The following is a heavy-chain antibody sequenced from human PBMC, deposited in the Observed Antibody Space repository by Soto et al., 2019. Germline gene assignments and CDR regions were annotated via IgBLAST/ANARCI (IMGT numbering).Heavy chain of an antibody. CDR1: GGTFSSYA. V-gene: IGHV1-69*01. D-gene: IGHD2-2*02. CDR3: ARSGCSSTSCYTMYYYGMDV. J-gene: IGHJ6*02. Sequence: QVQLVQSGAEVKKPGSSVKVSCKASGGTFSSYAISWVRQAPGQGLEWMGGIIPIFGTANYAQKFQGRVTITADESTSTAYMELSSLRSEDTAVYYCARSGCSSTSCYTMYYYGMDVWGQGTTVTVSS. CDR2: IIPIFGTA.